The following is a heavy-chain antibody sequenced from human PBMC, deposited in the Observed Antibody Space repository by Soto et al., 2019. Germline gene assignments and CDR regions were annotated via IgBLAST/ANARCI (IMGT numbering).Heavy chain of an antibody. D-gene: IGHD2-8*01. CDR1: GFTFGSFA. CDR3: AKTRGAMIYAISVYGMDV. J-gene: IGHJ6*02. V-gene: IGHV3-23*01. CDR2: ISGSADST. Sequence: EVQLLESGGGLVQPGGSLRLSCAASGFTFGSFALNWVRQAPGKGLGWVSIISGSADSTFYADSVKGRFTISRDNSKNMLYLQINSLRAEDTAVYYCAKTRGAMIYAISVYGMDVWGQGTTVTVSS.